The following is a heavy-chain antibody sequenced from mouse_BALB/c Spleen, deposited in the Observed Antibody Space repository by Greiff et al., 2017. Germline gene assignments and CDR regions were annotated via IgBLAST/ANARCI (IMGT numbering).Heavy chain of an antibody. V-gene: IGHV2-9*02. CDR3: ARDRGYGNYWGAMDY. J-gene: IGHJ4*01. Sequence: QVQLKQSGPGLVAPSQSLSITCTVSGFSLTSYGVHWVRQPPGKGLEWLGVIWAGGSTNYNSALMSRLSISKDNSKSQVFLKMNSRQTDDTAMYYCARDRGYGNYWGAMDYWGQGTSVTVSS. D-gene: IGHD2-10*02. CDR1: GFSLTSYG. CDR2: IWAGGST.